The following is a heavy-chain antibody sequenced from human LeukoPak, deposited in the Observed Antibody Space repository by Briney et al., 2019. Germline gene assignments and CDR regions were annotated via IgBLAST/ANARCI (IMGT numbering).Heavy chain of an antibody. Sequence: PGGSLRLSCAASGFNFSNYAMSWVRQAPGKGPEWVSSISSSGGSAHSADSVKGRFSISRDNSKNIVYLQMNSLRADDTAVYYCARGVTGTTGAFDIWGQGTMVTVSS. D-gene: IGHD1-7*01. CDR1: GFNFSNYA. J-gene: IGHJ3*02. CDR2: ISSSGGSA. V-gene: IGHV3-23*01. CDR3: ARGVTGTTGAFDI.